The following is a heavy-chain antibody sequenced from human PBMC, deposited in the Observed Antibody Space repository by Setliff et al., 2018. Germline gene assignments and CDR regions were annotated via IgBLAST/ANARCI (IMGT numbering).Heavy chain of an antibody. J-gene: IGHJ3*01. CDR3: ARGVGATWPRPEAFDV. CDR1: GYSFTTYW. CDR2: IYPADSDS. Sequence: GASLKISCEGSGYSFTTYWIAWVRRVPGKGLEWLGIIYPADSDSRYSPSFQGQVTISADKSISTAYLQWKSLKAPDTAMYYCARGVGATWPRPEAFDVWGQGTLVTVSS. V-gene: IGHV5-51*01. D-gene: IGHD1-26*01.